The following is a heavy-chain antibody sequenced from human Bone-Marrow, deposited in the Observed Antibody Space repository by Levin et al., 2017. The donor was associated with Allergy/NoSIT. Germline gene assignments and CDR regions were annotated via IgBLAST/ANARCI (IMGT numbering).Heavy chain of an antibody. Sequence: GESLKISCVASGFTFGDYYMSWIRQAPGKGLEWISYISGSSAYTSYADSVKGRFTISRDNAKNSLFLQMDSLSAEDTAVYYCASLPTSMTATGTDIIDYWGHGTRVTVSS. CDR2: ISGSSAYT. J-gene: IGHJ4*01. D-gene: IGHD1-14*01. CDR3: ASLPTSMTATGTDIIDY. CDR1: GFTFGDYY. V-gene: IGHV3-11*03.